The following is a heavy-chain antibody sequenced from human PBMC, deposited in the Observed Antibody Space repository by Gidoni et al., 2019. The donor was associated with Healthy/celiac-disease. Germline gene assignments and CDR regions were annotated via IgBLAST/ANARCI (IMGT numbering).Heavy chain of an antibody. V-gene: IGHV1-69*04. J-gene: IGHJ2*01. CDR3: AREPKVGATLERLWYFDL. D-gene: IGHD1-26*01. CDR1: GGPFSSYA. CDR2: IIPILGIA. Sequence: QVQLVQSGAEVKKPGSSVKVSCKASGGPFSSYATSWVRQAPGQGLEWMGRIIPILGIANYAQKFQGRVTITADKSTSTAYMELSSLRSEDTAVYYCAREPKVGATLERLWYFDLWGRGTLVTVSS.